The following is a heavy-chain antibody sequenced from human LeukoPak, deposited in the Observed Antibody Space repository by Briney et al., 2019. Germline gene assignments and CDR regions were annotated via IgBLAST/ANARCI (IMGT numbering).Heavy chain of an antibody. CDR3: AKNGGSSDLEY. CDR1: GDSISSTGC. Sequence: SGTLSLTCAVSGDSISSTGCWTWVRQPPGKGLEWIGEVYYYGATNYNPSLKSRVITSVDKSKNQFSLQLKSVTAADTAVYYCAKNGGSSDLEYWGQGILVTVSS. CDR2: VYYYGAT. D-gene: IGHD4-23*01. J-gene: IGHJ4*02. V-gene: IGHV4-4*02.